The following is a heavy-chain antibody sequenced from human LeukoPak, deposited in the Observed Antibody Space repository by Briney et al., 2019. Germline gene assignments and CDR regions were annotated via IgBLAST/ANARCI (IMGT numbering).Heavy chain of an antibody. CDR3: ARGPTYNWNSYYYYMDV. Sequence: SETLSLTCAVYGGSFSGYYWSWIRQPPGKGLEWIGEINHSGSTNYNPSLKSRVTISVDTSKNQFSLKLSSVTAADTAVYYCARGPTYNWNSYYYYMDVWGKGTTVTVSS. CDR2: INHSGST. J-gene: IGHJ6*03. V-gene: IGHV4-34*01. D-gene: IGHD1-20*01. CDR1: GGSFSGYY.